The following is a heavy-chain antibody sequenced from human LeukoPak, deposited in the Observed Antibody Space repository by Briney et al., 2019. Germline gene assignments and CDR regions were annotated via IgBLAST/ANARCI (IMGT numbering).Heavy chain of an antibody. V-gene: IGHV4-39*01. D-gene: IGHD3-16*02. CDR3: ARSNYVWGSYRPRQSDAFDI. CDR2: IHSSGST. Sequence: PSETLSLTCTVSGGSLSRSNYYWRWIRQPPGKGLEWIGNIHSSGSTYYNPSLKSRVTISVDTSKNQFSLKLSSVTAADTAVYYCARSNYVWGSYRPRQSDAFDIWGQGTMVTVSS. CDR1: GGSLSRSNYY. J-gene: IGHJ3*02.